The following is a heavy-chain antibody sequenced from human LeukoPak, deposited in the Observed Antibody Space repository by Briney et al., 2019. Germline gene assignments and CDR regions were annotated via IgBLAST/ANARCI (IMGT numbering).Heavy chain of an antibody. CDR1: GFTFSSYE. D-gene: IGHD3-10*01. CDR3: ARVATMVRVPLDALDI. Sequence: PGGSLRLSCAASGFTFSSYEMNWVRQAPGKGLEWVSYISSSGRTIYYADSVKGRFTISRDNAKNSLYLQMNSLRVEDTAVYYCARVATMVRVPLDALDIWGQGTMVSVSS. V-gene: IGHV3-48*03. J-gene: IGHJ3*02. CDR2: ISSSGRTI.